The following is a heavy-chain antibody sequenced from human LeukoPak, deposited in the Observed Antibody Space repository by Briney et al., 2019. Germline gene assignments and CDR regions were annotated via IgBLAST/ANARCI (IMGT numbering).Heavy chain of an antibody. J-gene: IGHJ4*02. Sequence: GGSLRLSCAASGFTVSSNYMSWVRQAPGKGLEWVSVVYSGGSTYYADSVKGRFTISRDNSKNTVYLQMNSLRAEDTAVYYCARSMGPLNDFDYWGQGTLVTVSS. CDR2: VYSGGST. V-gene: IGHV3-66*01. CDR3: ARSMGPLNDFDY. D-gene: IGHD2-8*01. CDR1: GFTVSSNY.